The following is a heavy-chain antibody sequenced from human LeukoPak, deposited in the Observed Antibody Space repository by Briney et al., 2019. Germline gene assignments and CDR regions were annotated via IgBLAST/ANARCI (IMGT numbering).Heavy chain of an antibody. Sequence: GRSLRLSCAASGFTFSSSAMHWVRQAPAKGLEWVAVISYEGSNKYYSDSVKGRCTISRDNSKKKLYLQMNALRADGTAVYNCARDRDSSGWYEGLDYWGQGTLVTVSS. J-gene: IGHJ4*02. D-gene: IGHD6-19*01. V-gene: IGHV3-30-3*01. CDR1: GFTFSSSA. CDR3: ARDRDSSGWYEGLDY. CDR2: ISYEGSNK.